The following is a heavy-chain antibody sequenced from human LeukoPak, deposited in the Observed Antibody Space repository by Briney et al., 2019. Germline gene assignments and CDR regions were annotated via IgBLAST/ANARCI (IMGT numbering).Heavy chain of an antibody. CDR1: GFTFSSYS. J-gene: IGHJ4*02. V-gene: IGHV3-48*04. CDR2: ISSSGSTI. D-gene: IGHD6-6*01. Sequence: PGGSLRLSCAASGFTFSSYSMNWVRQAPGKGLEWVSYISSSGSTIYYADSVKGRFTISRDNAKNSLYLQMNSLRAGDTALYYCARTDSNIAARRIGFDYWGQGTLVTVSS. CDR3: ARTDSNIAARRIGFDY.